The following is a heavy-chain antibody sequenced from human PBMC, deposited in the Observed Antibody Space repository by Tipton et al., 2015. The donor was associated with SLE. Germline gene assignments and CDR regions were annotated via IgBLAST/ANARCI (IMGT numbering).Heavy chain of an antibody. V-gene: IGHV4-34*01. Sequence: TLSLTCTVYGGSFSGYYWTWIRQPPGKGLEWIGEINHSGSTNYNPSLKSRVTISVDTSKNHFSLKLSSVTAADTAVYYCASRGAYRVFAYWGQGTLVTVSS. CDR1: GGSFSGYY. D-gene: IGHD5-24*01. J-gene: IGHJ4*02. CDR2: INHSGST. CDR3: ASRGAYRVFAY.